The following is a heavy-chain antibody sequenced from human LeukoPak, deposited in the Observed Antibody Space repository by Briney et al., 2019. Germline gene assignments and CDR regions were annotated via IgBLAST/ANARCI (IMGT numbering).Heavy chain of an antibody. Sequence: VASVKVSCKHSGYTFTGYYMHWVPEAPGQGLGWRGWINPNSGGTNYAQKFQGRVTMTRDTSISTAYMELRRLRSDDTAVYYCAEGSSSFRFDPWGQGTLVTVSS. V-gene: IGHV1-2*03. D-gene: IGHD6-13*01. J-gene: IGHJ5*02. CDR1: GYTFTGYY. CDR2: INPNSGGT. CDR3: AEGSSSFRFDP.